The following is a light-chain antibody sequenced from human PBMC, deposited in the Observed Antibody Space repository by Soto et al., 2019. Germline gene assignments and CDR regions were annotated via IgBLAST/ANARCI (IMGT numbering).Light chain of an antibody. CDR1: QSVTSSF. Sequence: EIVLTQSPGTLSLSPGERATLSCRASQSVTSSFLAWYQQKPGQAPRLLIYGASSRATGIPDRFSGSGSGTDFSITISRLEPEDFAVYYCQQFGSSLTVGQETTLEIK. V-gene: IGKV3-20*01. CDR3: QQFGSSLT. CDR2: GAS. J-gene: IGKJ2*01.